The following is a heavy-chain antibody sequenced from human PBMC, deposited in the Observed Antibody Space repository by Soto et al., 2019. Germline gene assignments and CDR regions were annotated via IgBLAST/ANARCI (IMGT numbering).Heavy chain of an antibody. CDR1: GYTFNTYY. CDR2: IHPSGGGT. Sequence: QVQLVQSGAEVRKPGASVKVSCKPSGYTFNTYYLHWLRQAPGQALEWMGVIHPSGGGTTYAQKFLGRVTGNRDTSTTTVFMELSSLRSDDTAVYYCARGGHIAVVTASFDNWGQGTLVTVSS. CDR3: ARGGHIAVVTASFDN. J-gene: IGHJ4*02. V-gene: IGHV1-46*02. D-gene: IGHD2-21*02.